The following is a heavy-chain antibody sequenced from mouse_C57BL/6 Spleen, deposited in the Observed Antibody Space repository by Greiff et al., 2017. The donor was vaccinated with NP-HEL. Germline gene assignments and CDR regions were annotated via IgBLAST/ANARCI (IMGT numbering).Heavy chain of an antibody. J-gene: IGHJ4*01. CDR1: GYTFTSYW. Sequence: QVQLQQPGAELVKPGASVKMSCKASGYTFTSYWITWVKQRPGQGLEWIGDIYPGSGSTNYNEKFKSKATLTVDTSSSTAYMQLSSLTSEDSAVYYCASSFNATGAMDYWGQGTSVTVSS. V-gene: IGHV1-55*01. D-gene: IGHD1-1*01. CDR2: IYPGSGST. CDR3: ASSFNATGAMDY.